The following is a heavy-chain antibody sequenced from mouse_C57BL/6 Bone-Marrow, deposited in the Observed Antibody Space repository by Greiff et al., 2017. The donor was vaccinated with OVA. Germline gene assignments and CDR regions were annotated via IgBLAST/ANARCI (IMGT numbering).Heavy chain of an antibody. CDR3: ARFDYAMDY. V-gene: IGHV1-42*01. J-gene: IGHJ4*01. CDR2: INPSTGGT. Sequence: VQLQQSGPELVKPGASVKISCKASGYSFTGYYMNWVKQSPEKSLEWIGEINPSTGGTTYNQKFKAKATLTVDKSSSTAYMQLKSLTSEDSAVYDCARFDYAMDYWGQGTSVTVSS. CDR1: GYSFTGYY.